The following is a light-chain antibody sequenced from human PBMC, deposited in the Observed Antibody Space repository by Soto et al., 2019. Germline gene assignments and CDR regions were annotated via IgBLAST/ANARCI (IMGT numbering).Light chain of an antibody. CDR1: SSDVGSYNL. CDR3: CSYAGSSTHVV. V-gene: IGLV2-23*01. Sequence: QSALTQPASVSGSPGQSITISCTGTSSDVGSYNLVSWYQQHPGKAPKLMIYEGSKRPSGVSNRFSGSKSGNTASLTISGMQADNDADYYCCSYAGSSTHVVFGGGTKLTV. CDR2: EGS. J-gene: IGLJ2*01.